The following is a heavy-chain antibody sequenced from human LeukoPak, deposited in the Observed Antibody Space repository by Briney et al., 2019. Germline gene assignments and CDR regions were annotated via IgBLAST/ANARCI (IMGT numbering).Heavy chain of an antibody. V-gene: IGHV1-69*06. CDR1: EGTFSSYA. CDR2: IIPIFGTA. CDR3: AKDYSGYECGDY. J-gene: IGHJ4*02. D-gene: IGHD5-12*01. Sequence: SVKVSCKASEGTFSSYAISWVRQAPGQGLEWMGGIIPIFGTANYAQKFQGRVTITADKSTSTAYMELSSLRAEDTAVYYCAKDYSGYECGDYWGQGTLVTVSS.